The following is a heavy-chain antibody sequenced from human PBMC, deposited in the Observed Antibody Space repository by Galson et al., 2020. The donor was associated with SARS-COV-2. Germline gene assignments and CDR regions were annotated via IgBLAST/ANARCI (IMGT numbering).Heavy chain of an antibody. J-gene: IGHJ4*02. V-gene: IGHV2-5*02. CDR3: AHSQTGQNSWDVFDY. CDR1: GLSLRTSGVG. D-gene: IGHD6-13*01. CDR2: IYWDDDK. Sequence: SGPTLVNPTQTLTLTCTFSGLSLRTSGVGVGWIGQPKGKAMDWPALIYWDDDKRYSPTLKSRLTITKDTSKNQVVLTMTNMDPVDTATYYCAHSQTGQNSWDVFDYWGQGTLVTVSS.